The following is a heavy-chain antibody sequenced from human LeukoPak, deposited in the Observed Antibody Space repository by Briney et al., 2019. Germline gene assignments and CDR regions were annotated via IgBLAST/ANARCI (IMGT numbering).Heavy chain of an antibody. Sequence: SETLSLTCTVSGGSISSSSNYWGWIRQPPGKGLEWIGIIYYSGSTYYNPSLKSRLTISVDTSKNQFSLKLSSVTATDTAVYSCAGRGYWSSTSCYEYLFDPWGQGTLVTVSS. J-gene: IGHJ5*02. CDR2: IYYSGST. CDR1: GGSISSSSNY. CDR3: AGRGYWSSTSCYEYLFDP. V-gene: IGHV4-39*01. D-gene: IGHD2-2*01.